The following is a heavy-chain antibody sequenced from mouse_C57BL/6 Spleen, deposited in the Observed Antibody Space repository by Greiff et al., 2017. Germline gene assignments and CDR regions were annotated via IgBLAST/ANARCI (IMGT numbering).Heavy chain of an antibody. CDR2: ISYDGSN. CDR3: ARGSSGLFAY. D-gene: IGHD3-2*02. V-gene: IGHV3-6*01. Sequence: DVQLQESGPGLVKPSQSLSLTCSVTGYSITSGYYWNWIRQFPGNKLEWMGYISYDGSNNYNPSLKNRISITRDTSKNQFFLKLNSVTTEDTATYYCARGSSGLFAYWGQGTLVTVSA. J-gene: IGHJ3*01. CDR1: GYSITSGYY.